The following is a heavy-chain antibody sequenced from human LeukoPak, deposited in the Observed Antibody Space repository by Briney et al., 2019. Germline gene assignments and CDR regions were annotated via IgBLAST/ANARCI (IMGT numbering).Heavy chain of an antibody. D-gene: IGHD3-3*01. J-gene: IGHJ6*03. Sequence: GGSLRLSCAASGFTFSSYWMSWVRQAPGKGLEWVANIKQDGSEKYYVDSVKGRFTISRDNAKNSPYLQMNSLRAEDTAVYYCARAQTGDFWSGFYYYYYYMDVWGKGTTVTVSS. CDR2: IKQDGSEK. CDR1: GFTFSSYW. V-gene: IGHV3-7*01. CDR3: ARAQTGDFWSGFYYYYYYMDV.